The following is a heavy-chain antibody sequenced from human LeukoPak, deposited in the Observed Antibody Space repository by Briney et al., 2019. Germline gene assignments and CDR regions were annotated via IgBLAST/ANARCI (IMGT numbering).Heavy chain of an antibody. CDR3: AREATGYYDSSGYLFDY. CDR2: ISTSSSTI. CDR1: GFTFSGYS. Sequence: GRSLRLSCAASGFTFSGYSINWVRQAPGKGLEWVSYISTSSSTIYYSDSVKGRFTISRDNARNSLYLQMNSLRAEDTAVYYCAREATGYYDSSGYLFDYWGQGTLVTVSS. V-gene: IGHV3-48*04. D-gene: IGHD3-22*01. J-gene: IGHJ4*02.